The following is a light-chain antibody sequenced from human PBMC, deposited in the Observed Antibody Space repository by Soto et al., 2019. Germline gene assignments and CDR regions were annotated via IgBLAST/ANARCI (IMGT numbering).Light chain of an antibody. Sequence: QSALTQPASVSGSPGQSITISCTGTSSDVGGYNYVSWYQQHPGKAPKLMIYEVSNRPSGVSNRFSGSKSGNTASLTISGLQAEDEADYYCSSYTSSIPYVFGTETKLTVL. CDR1: SSDVGGYNY. J-gene: IGLJ1*01. V-gene: IGLV2-14*01. CDR3: SSYTSSIPYV. CDR2: EVS.